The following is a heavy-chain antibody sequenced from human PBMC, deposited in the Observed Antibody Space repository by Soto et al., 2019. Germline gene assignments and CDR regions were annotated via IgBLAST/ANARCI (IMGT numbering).Heavy chain of an antibody. CDR2: IYYSGST. Sequence: SETLSLTCTVSGGSISSSSYYWGWIRQPPGKGLEWIGSIYYSGSTYYNPSLKSRVTISVDTSKNQFSLKLSSVTAADTAVYYCATVIAAAGNWYFDLWGRGTLVTVSS. CDR3: ATVIAAAGNWYFDL. CDR1: GGSISSSSYY. V-gene: IGHV4-39*07. D-gene: IGHD6-13*01. J-gene: IGHJ2*01.